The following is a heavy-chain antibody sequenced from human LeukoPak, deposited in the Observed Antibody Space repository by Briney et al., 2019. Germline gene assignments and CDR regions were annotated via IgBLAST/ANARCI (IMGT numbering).Heavy chain of an antibody. D-gene: IGHD2-15*01. V-gene: IGHV7-4-1*02. CDR1: GYTFTSYA. CDR2: INTNTGNP. J-gene: IGHJ4*02. CDR3: AREVFKVGVDY. Sequence: ASGKVSCKASGYTFTSYAMNWVRQAPGRGLEWMGWINTNTGNPTYAQGFTGRFVFSLDTSVSTAYLQISSLKAEDTAVYYCAREVFKVGVDYWGQGTLVTVSS.